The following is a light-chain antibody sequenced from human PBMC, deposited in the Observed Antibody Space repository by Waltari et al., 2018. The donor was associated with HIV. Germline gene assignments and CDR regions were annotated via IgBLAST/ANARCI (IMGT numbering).Light chain of an antibody. CDR3: QQYGTSPYT. Sequence: ENVLTQSPGTLSLSHGERATLSCRASRSVSSNYLTWYQQRPGQAPRLLIYAASTRATAIPDRFSGSGSGTDFTLTISRLEPEDFAVYYCQQYGTSPYTFGQGTKVEI. CDR1: RSVSSNY. V-gene: IGKV3-20*01. J-gene: IGKJ2*01. CDR2: AAS.